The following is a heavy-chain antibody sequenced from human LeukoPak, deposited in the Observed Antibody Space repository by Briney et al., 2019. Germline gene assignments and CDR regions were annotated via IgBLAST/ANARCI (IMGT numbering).Heavy chain of an antibody. V-gene: IGHV4-30-4*01. CDR3: ARVAKPMAYGMDV. CDR2: IFYSGNT. Sequence: SETLSLTCTVSGASISSGDYYWSWIRQPPGKGLEWIGYIFYSGNTNYNPSLKSRLTISVDTSKNQFSLKLSSVTAADTAVYYCARVAKPMAYGMDVWGQGTTVTVSS. D-gene: IGHD3-10*01. J-gene: IGHJ6*02. CDR1: GASISSGDYY.